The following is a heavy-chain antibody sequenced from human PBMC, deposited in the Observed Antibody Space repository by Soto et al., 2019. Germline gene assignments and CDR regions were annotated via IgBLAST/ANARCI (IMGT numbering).Heavy chain of an antibody. D-gene: IGHD1-26*01. CDR3: ARDREGAYSYDY. V-gene: IGHV3-30-3*01. J-gene: IGHJ4*02. Sequence: QVQLVESGGGVVQPGRSLRLSCAASGFTFSSYAMHWVRQAPGKGLEWVAVISYDGSNKYYADSVKGRFTISRDNSKNTLYLQMNSLRTEDTAVYYYARDREGAYSYDYWGQGTLVTVSS. CDR1: GFTFSSYA. CDR2: ISYDGSNK.